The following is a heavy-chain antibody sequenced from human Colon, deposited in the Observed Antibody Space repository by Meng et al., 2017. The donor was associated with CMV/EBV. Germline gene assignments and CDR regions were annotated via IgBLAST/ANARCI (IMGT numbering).Heavy chain of an antibody. D-gene: IGHD2-15*01. CDR3: ARGDCSGGGCYYFDS. V-gene: IGHV4-59*01. CDR1: GGSFSNYQ. Sequence: SETLSLTCTVSGGSFSNYQWNWIRQSPGKGLEWIGYIYFSGSTNYNPSLQSRVTMSVDTSKNQFSLRLKSVTAADTAFYYCARGDCSGGGCYYFDSWGQGSLVTVSS. CDR2: IYFSGST. J-gene: IGHJ4*02.